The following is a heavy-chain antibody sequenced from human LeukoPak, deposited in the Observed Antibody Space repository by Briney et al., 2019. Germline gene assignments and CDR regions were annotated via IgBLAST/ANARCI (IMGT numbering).Heavy chain of an antibody. D-gene: IGHD3-9*01. CDR2: IYYSGTT. V-gene: IGHV4-59*08. Sequence: SETLSLTCTVSGGSISSYYWSWIRQPPGRGLEWIGYIYYSGTTNYNPSLKSRVTISVDTSKNQFSLKLSSVTAADTAVYYCARRQTGYYGAFDIWGQGTMVTVSS. CDR1: GGSISSYY. J-gene: IGHJ3*02. CDR3: ARRQTGYYGAFDI.